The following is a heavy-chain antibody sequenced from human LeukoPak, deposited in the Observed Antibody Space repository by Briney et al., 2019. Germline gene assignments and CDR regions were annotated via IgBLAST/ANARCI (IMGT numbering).Heavy chain of an antibody. Sequence: AASVKVSCKASGYTFTGYYMHWVRQAPGQGLEWMGWINPNSGGTNYAQKFQGRVTMTRDTSISTAYMELSRLRSDDTAVYYCARSPPGYCSSTSCYPDYWGQGTLVTVSS. J-gene: IGHJ4*02. CDR3: ARSPPGYCSSTSCYPDY. D-gene: IGHD2-2*01. CDR2: INPNSGGT. V-gene: IGHV1-2*02. CDR1: GYTFTGYY.